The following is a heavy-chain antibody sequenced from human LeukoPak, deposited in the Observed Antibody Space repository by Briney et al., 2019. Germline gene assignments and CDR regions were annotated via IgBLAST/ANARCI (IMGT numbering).Heavy chain of an antibody. J-gene: IGHJ4*02. CDR1: GFAFSNSV. V-gene: IGHV3-30-3*01. CDR2: ISSDGIGK. D-gene: IGHD6-19*01. CDR3: AREGFSSGRAGGFDH. Sequence: GRSLRLSCAASGFAFSNSVLHWVRQAPGEGLEWVAGISSDGIGKHYADSVKGRFTISRDNSQTTLYLQMDSLRDADTAVFYCAREGFSSGRAGGFDHWGQGTLVTVSS.